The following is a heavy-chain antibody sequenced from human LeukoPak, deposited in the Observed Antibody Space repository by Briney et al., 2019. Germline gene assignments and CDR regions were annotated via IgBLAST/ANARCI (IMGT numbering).Heavy chain of an antibody. Sequence: ASVKVSCKASGYTFTGYYMHWVRQAPGQGLEWMGWINPNSGGTNYAQKFQGRVTTTRDTSISTAYMELSRLRSDDTAVYYCARDKTMVRGGEVDYWGQGTLVTVSS. CDR3: ARDKTMVRGGEVDY. CDR2: INPNSGGT. CDR1: GYTFTGYY. V-gene: IGHV1-2*02. J-gene: IGHJ4*02. D-gene: IGHD3-10*01.